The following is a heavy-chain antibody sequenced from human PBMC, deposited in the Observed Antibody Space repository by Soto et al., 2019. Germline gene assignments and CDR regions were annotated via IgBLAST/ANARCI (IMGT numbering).Heavy chain of an antibody. CDR2: IYHSGST. V-gene: IGHV4-30-2*01. CDR3: ARMYNWNNFDY. D-gene: IGHD1-20*01. CDR1: GGSISSGGYS. J-gene: IGHJ4*02. Sequence: SETLSLTCAVSGGSISSGGYSWSWIRQPPGKGLEWIGYIYHSGSTYYNPSLKSRVTISVDRSKNQFSLKLSSVTAADTAVYYCARMYNWNNFDYWGQGTLVTVSS.